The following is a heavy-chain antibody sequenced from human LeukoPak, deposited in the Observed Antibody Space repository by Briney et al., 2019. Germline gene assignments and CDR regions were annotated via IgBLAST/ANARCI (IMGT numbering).Heavy chain of an antibody. V-gene: IGHV3-30-3*01. Sequence: PGGSLRLSCAASGFTFSTYWIHWVRQAPGKGLEWVAVISYDGSNKYYADSVKGRFTISRDNSKNTLYLQMNSLRAEDTAVYYCARAASFDYWGQGTLVTVSS. CDR3: ARAASFDY. J-gene: IGHJ4*02. CDR2: ISYDGSNK. CDR1: GFTFSTYW.